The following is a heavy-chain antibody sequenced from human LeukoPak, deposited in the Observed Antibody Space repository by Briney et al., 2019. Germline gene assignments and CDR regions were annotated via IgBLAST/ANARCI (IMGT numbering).Heavy chain of an antibody. CDR3: ARNPDEHWLDESENWYFDL. CDR1: GYTFIDYY. CDR2: INPNRGDT. D-gene: IGHD6-19*01. Sequence: ASVKVSCKASGYTFIDYYLHWLRQAPGQGLEWMGRINPNRGDTKPAQKFQGRVTMTRDTSISVAYMELSSLQSDDTAVYYCARNPDEHWLDESENWYFDLWGSGALVTVSS. V-gene: IGHV1-2*06. J-gene: IGHJ2*01.